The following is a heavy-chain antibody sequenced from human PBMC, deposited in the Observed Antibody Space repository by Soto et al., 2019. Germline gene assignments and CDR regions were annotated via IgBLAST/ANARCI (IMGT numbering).Heavy chain of an antibody. J-gene: IGHJ4*02. Sequence: QVQLQESGPGLVKPSETLSLTCTVSGGSISSYYWSWIRQPPGKGLEWIGYIYYSGSTNYNPSLKSRVTISVDTSKNQFSLKLSSVTAADTAVYYCARGSGSGRGYYWYFFDYWGQGTLVTVSS. CDR1: GGSISSYY. CDR2: IYYSGST. D-gene: IGHD3-3*01. CDR3: ARGSGSGRGYYWYFFDY. V-gene: IGHV4-59*01.